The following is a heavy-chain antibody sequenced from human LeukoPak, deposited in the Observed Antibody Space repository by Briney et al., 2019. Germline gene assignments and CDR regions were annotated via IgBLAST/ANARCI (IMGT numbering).Heavy chain of an antibody. CDR2: ISAYNGNT. Sequence: VASGKVSCKASGYTFTSYGISWVRQAPGQGLEWIGWISAYNGNTNYAQKLQGRVTMTTDTSTSTAYMELRSLRSDDTAMYYCARTLQLWLPVYDYWGQGTLVTVSS. CDR1: GYTFTSYG. D-gene: IGHD5-18*01. V-gene: IGHV1-18*01. CDR3: ARTLQLWLPVYDY. J-gene: IGHJ4*02.